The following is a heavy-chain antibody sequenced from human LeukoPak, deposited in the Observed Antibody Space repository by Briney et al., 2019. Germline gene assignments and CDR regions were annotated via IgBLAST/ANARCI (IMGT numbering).Heavy chain of an antibody. Sequence: SETLSLTCTVSGGSISSSSYYWGWIRQPPGKGLEWIGSIYYSGSTYYNPSLKSRVTISVDTSKNQFSLKLSSVTAADTAVYYCASQLMITFGGVIVVPGDDYWGQGTLVTVSS. V-gene: IGHV4-39*01. J-gene: IGHJ4*02. CDR1: GGSISSSSYY. D-gene: IGHD3-16*02. CDR2: IYYSGST. CDR3: ASQLMITFGGVIVVPGDDY.